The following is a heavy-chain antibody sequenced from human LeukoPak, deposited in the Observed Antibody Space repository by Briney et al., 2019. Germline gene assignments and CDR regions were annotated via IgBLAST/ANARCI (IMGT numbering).Heavy chain of an antibody. CDR3: ARDYDFWSGYYTARFDY. Sequence: HAGGSLRLSCAASGFTFSSYAMHWVRQAPGKGLEWVAVISYDGSNKYYADSVKGRFTISRDNSKNTLYLQMNSLRAEDTAVYYCARDYDFWSGYYTARFDYWGQGTLVTVSS. CDR1: GFTFSSYA. D-gene: IGHD3-3*01. CDR2: ISYDGSNK. V-gene: IGHV3-30-3*01. J-gene: IGHJ4*02.